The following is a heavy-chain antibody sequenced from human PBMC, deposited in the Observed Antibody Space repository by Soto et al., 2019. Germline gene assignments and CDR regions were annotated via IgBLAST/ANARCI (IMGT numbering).Heavy chain of an antibody. J-gene: IGHJ6*03. Sequence: QVQLQQWGAGLLKPSETLSLTCAVHGASSGTYYWTWIRQPPGKGLEWIGEINDSGSPNHNPSLKSRVIISVDTSKNQFSLRLNSVTAADTAVYYCAGLRGYYYYIDVWGKGTTVTVSS. CDR2: INDSGSP. V-gene: IGHV4-34*01. D-gene: IGHD3-10*01. CDR3: AGLRGYYYYIDV. CDR1: GASSGTYY.